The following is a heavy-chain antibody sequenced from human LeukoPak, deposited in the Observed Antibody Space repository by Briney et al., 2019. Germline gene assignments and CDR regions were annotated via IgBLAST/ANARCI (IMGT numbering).Heavy chain of an antibody. CDR1: GGSTSRIDW. V-gene: IGHV4-4*02. Sequence: SETLSLTCAFSDGTFSGGSTSRIDWWSWVRQPPGKGLEWIAEIHRSGTAHYNPSLKGRVTISVDRSKKEISLMLSSVTAADTAVYYCARDGGYASGSYIWGQGTMVTVSS. J-gene: IGHJ3*02. CDR2: IHRSGTA. CDR3: ARDGGYASGSYI. D-gene: IGHD3-10*01.